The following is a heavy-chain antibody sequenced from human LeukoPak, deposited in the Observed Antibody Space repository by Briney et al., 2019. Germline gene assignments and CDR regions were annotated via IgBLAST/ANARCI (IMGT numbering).Heavy chain of an antibody. J-gene: IGHJ4*02. D-gene: IGHD4-17*01. V-gene: IGHV1-3*01. CDR2: INAGNGNT. Sequence: ASVKVSCKTSGYTFTNYGVHWVRQAPGQRLEWMGWINAGNGNTKYSQNFQGRVTITRDTSASTVYMELRSLRSEDTALYYCARGWVGDYEVYWGQGTLVTVSS. CDR3: ARGWVGDYEVY. CDR1: GYTFTNYG.